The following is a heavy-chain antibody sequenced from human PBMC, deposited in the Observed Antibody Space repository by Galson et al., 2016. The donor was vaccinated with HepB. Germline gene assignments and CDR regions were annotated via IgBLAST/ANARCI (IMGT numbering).Heavy chain of an antibody. D-gene: IGHD3-10*01. CDR1: GFTFTRYT. CDR2: ISGGSSYK. J-gene: IGHJ4*02. Sequence: SLRLSCAASGFTFTRYTMNWVRQSPGRGLEWVSSISGGSSYKYYADSVKGRFTISRDNSKNALYLQMNSLRAEDTAVYYCARGVGYGSRGHFDYWGQGTPVTVAS. CDR3: ARGVGYGSRGHFDY. V-gene: IGHV3-21*01.